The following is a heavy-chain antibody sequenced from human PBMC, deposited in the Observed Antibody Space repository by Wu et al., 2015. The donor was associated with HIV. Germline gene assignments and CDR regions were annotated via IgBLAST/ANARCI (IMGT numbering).Heavy chain of an antibody. CDR2: IIPIFGTA. J-gene: IGHJ3*02. CDR3: ARGLLRLGELSSPYQDAFDI. CDR1: GGTFSSYA. D-gene: IGHD3-16*02. V-gene: IGHV1-69*05. Sequence: QVQLVQSGAEVKKPGSSVKVSCKASGGTFSSYAISWVRQAPGQGLEWMGGIIPIFGTANYAQKFQGRVTITTDESTSTAYMELSSLRSEDTAVYYCARGLLRLGELSSPYQDAFDIWGQGTMVTVSS.